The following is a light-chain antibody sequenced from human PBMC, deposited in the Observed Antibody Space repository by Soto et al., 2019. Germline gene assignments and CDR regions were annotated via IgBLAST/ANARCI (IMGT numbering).Light chain of an antibody. Sequence: EIVVKQSPGTLSLSPGERATLSCRASQSVDSTYLAWYQQKPDQSPRLLIYATSTRAAGVPDRFSGSGSGTDFTLTISDVQPEDFALYYCHQRQSWPRTFGQGTKV. CDR2: ATS. CDR3: HQRQSWPRT. J-gene: IGKJ1*01. V-gene: IGKV3D-20*02. CDR1: QSVDSTY.